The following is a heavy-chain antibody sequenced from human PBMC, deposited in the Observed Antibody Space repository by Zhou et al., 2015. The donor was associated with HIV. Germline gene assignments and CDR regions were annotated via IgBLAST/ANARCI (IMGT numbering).Heavy chain of an antibody. CDR1: GGTFITYA. V-gene: IGHV1-69*19. D-gene: IGHD3-10*01. CDR3: ASATLLFGELSPLDY. J-gene: IGHJ4*02. CDR2: ITPIFGST. Sequence: QLQLVQSGAELKKPGSSVKVSCKASGGTFITYAINWMRQAPGQGLEWMGGITPIFGSTNYAQKFQDRVTITADESPSTVYMELSGLRFEDTAVYYCASATLLFGELSPLDYWGQGTLVTVSS.